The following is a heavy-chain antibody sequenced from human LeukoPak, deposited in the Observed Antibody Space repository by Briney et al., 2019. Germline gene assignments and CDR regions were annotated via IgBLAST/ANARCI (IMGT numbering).Heavy chain of an antibody. Sequence: PSETLSLTCAVYGGSFSGYFWSWIRQPPGKGLEWIAELNDSGSANYSPSLRSRVTISVDTSKNQFSLKLRSVTATDTAVYYCARGNGYNFGLSDYWGQGTLVTVSS. CDR1: GGSFSGYF. CDR2: LNDSGSA. D-gene: IGHD5-24*01. J-gene: IGHJ4*02. V-gene: IGHV4-34*01. CDR3: ARGNGYNFGLSDY.